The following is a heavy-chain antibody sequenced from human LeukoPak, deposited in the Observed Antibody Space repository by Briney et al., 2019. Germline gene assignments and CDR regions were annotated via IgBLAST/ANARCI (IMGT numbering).Heavy chain of an antibody. V-gene: IGHV4-59*08. CDR1: GGSISSYY. CDR3: ARRASSGYYYLED. J-gene: IGHJ4*02. Sequence: SETLSLTCTVSGGSISSYYWSWIRQPPGKGLEWIGYFYYSGSTNYNPSLKSRVTISEDTPKNQFSLKLSSVTAADTAVYYCARRASSGYYYLEDWGQGTLVTVSS. CDR2: FYYSGST. D-gene: IGHD3-22*01.